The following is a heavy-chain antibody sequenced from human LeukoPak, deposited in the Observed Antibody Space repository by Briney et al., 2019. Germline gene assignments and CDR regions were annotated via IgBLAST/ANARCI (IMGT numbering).Heavy chain of an antibody. Sequence: ASVKVSCKASGYTFTSYYMHWVRQAPGQGLEWMGIINPSGGSTSYAQKFQGRVTMTRDTSTSTVYMELSSLRSEDTAVYYCARDAIAAAGIYGMDVWGQGTTVTVSS. V-gene: IGHV1-46*01. CDR2: INPSGGST. J-gene: IGHJ6*02. CDR1: GYTFTSYY. D-gene: IGHD6-13*01. CDR3: ARDAIAAAGIYGMDV.